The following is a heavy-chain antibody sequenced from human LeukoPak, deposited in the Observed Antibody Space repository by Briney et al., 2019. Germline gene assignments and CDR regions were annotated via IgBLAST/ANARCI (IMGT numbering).Heavy chain of an antibody. CDR1: GFTFSNYG. D-gene: IGHD5-12*01. CDR3: ARVEASGYDYGAFDY. CDR2: IRYDGSDK. Sequence: GGSLRLSCAASGFTFSNYGMHWFRQAPGKGLEWVAFIRYDGSDKYYEDSLKGRFTISRDNSKNTVYLQMNSLRAEDTAVYYCARVEASGYDYGAFDYWGQGTLVTVSS. V-gene: IGHV3-30*02. J-gene: IGHJ4*02.